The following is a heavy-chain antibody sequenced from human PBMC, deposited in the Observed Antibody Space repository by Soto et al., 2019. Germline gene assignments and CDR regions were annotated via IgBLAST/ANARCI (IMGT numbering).Heavy chain of an antibody. V-gene: IGHV1-18*01. D-gene: IGHD2-15*01. Sequence: QVQLVQSGAEVKKPGASVNVSCQASGYTFTNYGISWVRQAPGQGLEWVGWISPYNGDTRYAQNVQGRVTLTTDTSTSAAYMELRSLRSDDTALYYCARRGSNKWDEDFDFWGQGTLVTVSS. CDR3: ARRGSNKWDEDFDF. CDR1: GYTFTNYG. CDR2: ISPYNGDT. J-gene: IGHJ4*02.